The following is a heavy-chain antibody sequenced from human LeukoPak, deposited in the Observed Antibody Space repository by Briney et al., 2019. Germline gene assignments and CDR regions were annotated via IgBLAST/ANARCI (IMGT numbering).Heavy chain of an antibody. CDR2: NSGYNSNT. V-gene: IGHV1-18*01. CDR3: ARVCRYNWFDP. J-gene: IGHJ5*02. CDR1: GYTYTSYG. Sequence: GASVKVSCKASGYTYTSYGINWVRHPPRHGLEWKRWNSGYNSNTNYAQKLQGRFTMTTDTSSSTAYMEVRGPRSDDTSGYNCARVCRYNWFDPWAQGTLVTVSS.